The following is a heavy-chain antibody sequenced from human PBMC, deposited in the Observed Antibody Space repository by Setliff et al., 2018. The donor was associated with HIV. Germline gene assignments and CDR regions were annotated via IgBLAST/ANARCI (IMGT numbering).Heavy chain of an antibody. V-gene: IGHV3-72*01. CDR2: TRNEANSYTT. J-gene: IGHJ4*02. CDR3: ARGSTVGTAFDY. Sequence: PGGSLRLSCAASGFTFSDHYMDWVRQAPGKGLEWVGRTRNEANSYTTEYAASVKGRFTISRDDSKNSLYLHMNSLKTEDTAVYYCARGSTVGTAFDYWGQGTLVTVSS. CDR1: GFTFSDHY. D-gene: IGHD4-17*01.